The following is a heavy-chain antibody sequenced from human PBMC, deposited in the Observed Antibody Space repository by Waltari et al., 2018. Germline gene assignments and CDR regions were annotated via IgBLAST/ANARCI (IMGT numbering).Heavy chain of an antibody. J-gene: IGHJ4*02. Sequence: QVQLQESGPGLVKPSETLSLTCTVSGGSISSYYWSWIRQPPGKGLEWIGYIYYSGSTNYNPSLKSRVTISVDTSKNQFSLKLSSVTAADTAVYYCARRVTRGELLVDYWGQGTLVTVSS. CDR2: IYYSGST. D-gene: IGHD1-26*01. V-gene: IGHV4-59*08. CDR3: ARRVTRGELLVDY. CDR1: GGSISSYY.